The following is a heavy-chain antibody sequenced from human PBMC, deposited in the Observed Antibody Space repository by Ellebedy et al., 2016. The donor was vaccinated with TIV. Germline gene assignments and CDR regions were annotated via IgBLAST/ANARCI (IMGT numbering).Heavy chain of an antibody. V-gene: IGHV3-66*01. CDR3: ARGDYGGYPVH. Sequence: PGGSLRLSCAASGLTVSNNYMSWVRQAPGKGLEWVSVIYRGGTTYYADSVRGRFTISNDNSKNTLYPQMSSLRVEDTALYYCARGDYGGYPVHWGQGTLVTVSS. CDR1: GLTVSNNY. D-gene: IGHD4/OR15-4a*01. J-gene: IGHJ4*02. CDR2: IYRGGTT.